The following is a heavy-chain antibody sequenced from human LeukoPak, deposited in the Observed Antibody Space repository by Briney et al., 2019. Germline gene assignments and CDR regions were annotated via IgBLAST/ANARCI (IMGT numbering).Heavy chain of an antibody. Sequence: GGSLRLSCAASGFTVSSNYMSWVRQAPGKGLEWVSVIYSGGSTYYADSVKGRLTISRDNSKNTLYLQMNSLRAEDAAVYYCARDFGYYDSSGRWGQGTLVTVSS. D-gene: IGHD3-22*01. CDR1: GFTVSSNY. CDR3: ARDFGYYDSSGR. J-gene: IGHJ4*02. V-gene: IGHV3-66*01. CDR2: IYSGGST.